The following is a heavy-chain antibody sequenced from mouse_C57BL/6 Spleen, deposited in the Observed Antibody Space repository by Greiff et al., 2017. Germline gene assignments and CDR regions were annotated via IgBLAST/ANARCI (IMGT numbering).Heavy chain of an antibody. CDR3: ARHGRDWYFDV. Sequence: VQLQQSGAELMKPGASVKLSCKATGYTFTGYWLEWVKQRPGHGLEWIGEILPGSGSTNYNEKCKGKATFTADTSSNTDYLQLSSLTTEDSAIYYCARHGRDWYFDVWGTGTTVTVSS. CDR2: ILPGSGST. D-gene: IGHD1-1*01. CDR1: GYTFTGYW. V-gene: IGHV1-9*01. J-gene: IGHJ1*03.